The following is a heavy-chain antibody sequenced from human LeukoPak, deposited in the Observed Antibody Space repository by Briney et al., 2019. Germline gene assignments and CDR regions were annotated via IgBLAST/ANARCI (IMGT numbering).Heavy chain of an antibody. D-gene: IGHD5-12*01. CDR3: AKGGGYEAQYYYYYLDV. Sequence: GGSLRLSCAASGFTFSSYAMSWVRQAPGKGLEWVSAISGSGGSTYYADSVKGRFTISRDHSKNTLYLQMKSLRAEDTAAYYCAKGGGYEAQYYYYYLDVWGKGTTVTISS. J-gene: IGHJ6*03. CDR2: ISGSGGST. CDR1: GFTFSSYA. V-gene: IGHV3-23*01.